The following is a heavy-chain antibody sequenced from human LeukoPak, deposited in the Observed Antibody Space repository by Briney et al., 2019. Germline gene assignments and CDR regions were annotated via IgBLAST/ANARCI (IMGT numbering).Heavy chain of an antibody. V-gene: IGHV4-61*02. CDR2: YTSCST. CDR3: ARGIVLVVYAEYYFDY. D-gene: IGHD2-8*01. Sequence: YTSCSTNYTPSLNSRVTISVETSKKQLALKKSSVAAADTAVYYCARGIVLVVYAEYYFDYWGQGTLVTVSS. J-gene: IGHJ4*02.